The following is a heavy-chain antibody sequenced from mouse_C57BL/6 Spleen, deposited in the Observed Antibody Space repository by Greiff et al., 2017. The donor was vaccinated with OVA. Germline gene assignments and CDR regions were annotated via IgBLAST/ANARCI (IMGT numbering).Heavy chain of an antibody. J-gene: IGHJ3*01. CDR1: GYTFTDYE. CDR3: TRNYGSSYRFAY. CDR2: IDPETGGT. V-gene: IGHV1-15*01. D-gene: IGHD1-1*01. Sequence: VQLQQSGAELVRPGASVTLSCKASGYTFTDYEMHWVKQTPVHGLEWIGAIDPETGGTAYNQKFKGKAILTADKSSSTAYMELRSLTSEDSAVYYCTRNYGSSYRFAYWGHGTLVTVSA.